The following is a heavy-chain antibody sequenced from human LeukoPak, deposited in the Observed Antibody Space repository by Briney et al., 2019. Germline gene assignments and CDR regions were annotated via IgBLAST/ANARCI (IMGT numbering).Heavy chain of an antibody. CDR1: GFTFSSYG. D-gene: IGHD3-10*01. Sequence: GRFLRLSCAASGFTFSSYGMHWVRQAPGKGLEWVAVIWYDGSNKYYADSVKGRFTISRDNSKNTLYLQMNSLRAEDTAVYYCAKDPNYGSGSYYGYWGQGTLVTVSS. CDR3: AKDPNYGSGSYYGY. V-gene: IGHV3-33*06. J-gene: IGHJ4*02. CDR2: IWYDGSNK.